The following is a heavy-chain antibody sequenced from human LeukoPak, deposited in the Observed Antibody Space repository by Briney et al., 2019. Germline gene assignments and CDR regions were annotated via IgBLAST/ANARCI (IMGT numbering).Heavy chain of an antibody. Sequence: PGGSLRLSCAASGFTFSSYAMSWVRQAPGKGLEWVSAISGSGGSTYYADSAKGRFTISRDSSKNTLYLQMNSLRAEDSAVYYCAKVSRIGDSYYYYMDVWGKGTTVTVSS. CDR2: ISGSGGST. J-gene: IGHJ6*03. CDR3: AKVSRIGDSYYYYMDV. CDR1: GFTFSSYA. V-gene: IGHV3-23*01. D-gene: IGHD3-16*01.